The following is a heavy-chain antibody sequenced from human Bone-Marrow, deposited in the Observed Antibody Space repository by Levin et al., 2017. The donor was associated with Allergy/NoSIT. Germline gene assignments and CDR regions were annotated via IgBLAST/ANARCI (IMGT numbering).Heavy chain of an antibody. Sequence: GGSLRLSCTSSGFTFGDYAMSWFRQAPGKGLEWVGFIRSTAYGETTDYAASVKGRFTISRDDSKSIAYLQMNSLKTEDTGVYYCSRRGNFGESYYFDYWGQGTLVTVSS. J-gene: IGHJ4*02. V-gene: IGHV3-49*03. CDR3: SRRGNFGESYYFDY. D-gene: IGHD3-10*01. CDR2: IRSTAYGETT. CDR1: GFTFGDYA.